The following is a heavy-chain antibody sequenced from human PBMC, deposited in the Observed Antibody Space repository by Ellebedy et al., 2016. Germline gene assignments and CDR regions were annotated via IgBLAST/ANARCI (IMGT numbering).Heavy chain of an antibody. CDR3: ARDGDDYGDYADY. V-gene: IGHV3-21*01. CDR1: GFSFISYS. D-gene: IGHD4-17*01. CDR2: ISSSSDYI. Sequence: GESLKISXVASGFSFISYSMNWVRQAPGKGLEWVSSISSSSDYIYYADSVKGRFTISRDNSKNTLYLQMNSLRAEDTAVYYCARDGDDYGDYADYWGQGTLVTVSS. J-gene: IGHJ4*02.